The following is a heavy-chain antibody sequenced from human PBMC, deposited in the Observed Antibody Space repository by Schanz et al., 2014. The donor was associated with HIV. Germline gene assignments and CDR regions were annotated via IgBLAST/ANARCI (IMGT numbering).Heavy chain of an antibody. D-gene: IGHD5-18*01. J-gene: IGHJ4*02. CDR1: GFTFSSYG. CDR3: ARGLPADY. CDR2: IWYDGSNK. Sequence: QVQLVESGGGVVQPGRSLRLSCAASGFTFSSYGMHWVRQAPGKGLDWVAIIWYDGSNKYYGDSVKGRFTISRDNSKSTLYLQMNSLRAEDTAVYYCARGLPADYWGQGTLVTVSS. V-gene: IGHV3-33*01.